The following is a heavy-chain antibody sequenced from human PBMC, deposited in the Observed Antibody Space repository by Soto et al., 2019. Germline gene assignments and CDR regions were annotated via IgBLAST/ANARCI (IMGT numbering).Heavy chain of an antibody. D-gene: IGHD2-2*01. CDR2: INAGNGNT. J-gene: IGHJ6*02. CDR1: GYTFTSYA. V-gene: IGHV1-3*01. Sequence: QVQLVQSGAEVKKPGASVKVSCKASGYTFTSYAMHWVRQAPGQRLEWMGWINAGNGNTKYSQKFQGRVTITRDTSASTDYMELSSLRSEDTAVYYCARVYQGDGMDVWGQGTTVTVSS. CDR3: ARVYQGDGMDV.